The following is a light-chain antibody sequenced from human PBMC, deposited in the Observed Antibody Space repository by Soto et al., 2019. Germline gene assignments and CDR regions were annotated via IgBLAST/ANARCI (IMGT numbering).Light chain of an antibody. V-gene: IGKV3-20*01. CDR1: QSVISSY. CDR2: GAS. CDR3: QHYNNWPIT. J-gene: IGKJ5*01. Sequence: EIVLTQSPGTLSLSPGERATLSCRASQSVISSYLAWYQQKPGQAPSLLIYGASSRATGIPDRFSGRGSGTDFTLTISSLQAADFAVYHCQHYNNWPITFGQGTRLEI.